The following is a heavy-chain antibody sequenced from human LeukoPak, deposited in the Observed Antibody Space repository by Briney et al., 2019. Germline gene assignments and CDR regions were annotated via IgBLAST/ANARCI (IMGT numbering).Heavy chain of an antibody. CDR2: INHSGST. V-gene: IGHV4-34*01. Sequence: SETLSLTCAVYGGSFSGYYWSWIRQPPGKGLEWIGEINHSGSTNYNPSLKSRVTISVDTSKNQFSLKLSSVTAADTAVYYCARGDSDYYDSSGYSDWGQGTLVTVSS. J-gene: IGHJ4*02. CDR1: GGSFSGYY. D-gene: IGHD3-22*01. CDR3: ARGDSDYYDSSGYSD.